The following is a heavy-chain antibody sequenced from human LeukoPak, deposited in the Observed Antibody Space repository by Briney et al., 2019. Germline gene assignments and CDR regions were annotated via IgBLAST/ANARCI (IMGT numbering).Heavy chain of an antibody. D-gene: IGHD3-10*01. V-gene: IGHV3-15*01. CDR2: IKSKTDGGTT. J-gene: IGHJ5*02. CDR3: TRIGGSGGLDP. CDR1: GLTLSNAW. Sequence: GGSLRLSCAASGLTLSNAWMTWVRQAPGKGLEWVGRIKSKTDGGTTDYAAPVKGRFTISRDDSKNTLYLQMNSLKTEDTAVYYCTRIGGSGGLDPWGQGTLVTVSS.